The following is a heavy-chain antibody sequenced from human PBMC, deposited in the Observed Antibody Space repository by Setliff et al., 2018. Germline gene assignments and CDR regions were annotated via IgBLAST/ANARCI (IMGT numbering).Heavy chain of an antibody. CDR2: IYYRGDT. CDR1: GASLSSGTYY. V-gene: IGHV4-39*01. Sequence: SEPLSLTCTVSGASLSSGTYYWGWIRQPPGKGLEWIGRIYYRGDTYYNASLKGRLTISVDTAQNQFSLRLTSVTAADTAVYYCARTGTYRYFDYWGQGSLVTVSS. D-gene: IGHD1-1*01. J-gene: IGHJ4*02. CDR3: ARTGTYRYFDY.